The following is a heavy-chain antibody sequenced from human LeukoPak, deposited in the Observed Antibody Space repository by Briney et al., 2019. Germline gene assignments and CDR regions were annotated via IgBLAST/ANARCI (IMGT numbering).Heavy chain of an antibody. CDR3: ARRDRGSWHFDY. V-gene: IGHV3-23*01. J-gene: IGHJ4*02. D-gene: IGHD6-13*01. CDR1: GFTFSSYA. Sequence: GRSLRLSCAASGFTFSSYAMSWVRQAPGKGLEWVSSITGGGDTTHYAASVQGRFTISRDNSKNTLYLQMNSLRGEDTAVYHCARRDRGSWHFDYWGQGTLVTVSS. CDR2: ITGGGDTT.